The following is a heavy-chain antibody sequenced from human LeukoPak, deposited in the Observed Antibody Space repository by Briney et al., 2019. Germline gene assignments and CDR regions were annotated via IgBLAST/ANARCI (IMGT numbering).Heavy chain of an antibody. CDR3: ARPLGSGWAYWYFDL. CDR1: GGSIRSYY. J-gene: IGHJ2*01. D-gene: IGHD6-19*01. CDR2: IYNSGST. Sequence: SETLSLTCTVSGGSIRSYYWNWIRQPPGKGLEWIGYIYNSGSTSYNPSLKSRVTISLDTSKNQFSLRLTSVTAADTAVYYCARPLGSGWAYWYFDLWGRGTLVTVSS. V-gene: IGHV4-59*01.